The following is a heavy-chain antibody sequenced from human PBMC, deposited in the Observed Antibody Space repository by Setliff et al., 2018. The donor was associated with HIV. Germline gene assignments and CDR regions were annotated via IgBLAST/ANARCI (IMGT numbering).Heavy chain of an antibody. J-gene: IGHJ4*02. V-gene: IGHV4-38-2*01. CDR3: ARQGDGYNLYHVYYFDY. CDR1: GYSISSGYY. CDR2: IYHSGTT. Sequence: SETLSLTCAVSGYSISSGYYWGWIRQTPGKGLEWIGSIYHSGTTYYNPSLRSRVTISVDTSKNQFSLKLSSGPAADTAVYYCARQGDGYNLYHVYYFDYWGQGTLVTVSS. D-gene: IGHD5-12*01.